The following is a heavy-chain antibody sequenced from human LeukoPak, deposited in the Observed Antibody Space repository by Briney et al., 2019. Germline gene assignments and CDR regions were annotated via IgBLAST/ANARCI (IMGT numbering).Heavy chain of an antibody. V-gene: IGHV4-59*01. CDR2: IHYSGST. D-gene: IGHD2-15*01. CDR1: GGSFSGYY. CDR3: ARTTEGYCRGRSCYSYYYYMDV. Sequence: SETLSLTCAVYGGSFSGYYWSWIRQPPGKGPEWIGYIHYSGSTNYNPSLKSRVTISVDTSKNQFSLKLSSVTAADTAVYYCARTTEGYCRGRSCYSYYYYMDVWGKGTTVTVSS. J-gene: IGHJ6*03.